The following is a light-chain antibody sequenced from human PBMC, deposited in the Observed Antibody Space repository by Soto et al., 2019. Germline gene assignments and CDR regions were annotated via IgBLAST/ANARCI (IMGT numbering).Light chain of an antibody. CDR2: GAS. V-gene: IGKV3-20*01. CDR3: QQYGSSSYT. J-gene: IGKJ2*01. Sequence: EIVLTQSPGTLSLSPGERATLSCRASQSVSSSYLAWYQQKPGQAPRRLIYGASSRDTGIPDRFSGSGSGTDFTLTISRLEPEDFAVYFCQQYGSSSYTFGQGTKLEIK. CDR1: QSVSSSY.